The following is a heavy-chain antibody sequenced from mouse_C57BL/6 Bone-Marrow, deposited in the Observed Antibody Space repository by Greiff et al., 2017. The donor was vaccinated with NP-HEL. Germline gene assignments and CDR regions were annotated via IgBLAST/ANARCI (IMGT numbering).Heavy chain of an antibody. CDR1: GYTFTSYW. V-gene: IGHV1-53*01. CDR2: INPSNGGT. Sequence: VQLQQPGTELVKPGASVKLSCKASGYTFTSYWMHWVKQRPGQGLEWIGNINPSNGGTNYNEKFKSKATLTVDKSSSTAYMQLSSLTCGDSAVDYCARSRVRYPWYYGVWGTGTTVTVSS. J-gene: IGHJ1*03. CDR3: ARSRVRYPWYYGV. D-gene: IGHD1-1*01.